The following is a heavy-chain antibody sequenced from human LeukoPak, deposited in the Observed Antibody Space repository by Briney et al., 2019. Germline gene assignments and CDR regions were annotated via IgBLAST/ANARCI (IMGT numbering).Heavy chain of an antibody. CDR3: ARLYGSGSYNWFDP. D-gene: IGHD3-10*01. Sequence: SETLSLTCTVSGGSISSYYWSWIRQPAGKGLEWIGRIYTSGSTNYNPSLKSRVTMSVDTSKNQFSLKLSSVTAADTAVYYCARLYGSGSYNWFDPWGQGPLVTVSS. CDR2: IYTSGST. CDR1: GGSISSYY. J-gene: IGHJ5*02. V-gene: IGHV4-4*07.